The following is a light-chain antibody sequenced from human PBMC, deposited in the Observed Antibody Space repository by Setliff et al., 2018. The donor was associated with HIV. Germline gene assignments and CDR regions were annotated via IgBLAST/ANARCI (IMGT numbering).Light chain of an antibody. V-gene: IGLV2-14*01. CDR3: SSYAGSNNYV. Sequence: QSALTQPASVSGSPGQSITISCTGTSSDVGGYNYVSWYQQHPGKAPKLLIYDVSKRPSGVFNRFSGSKSGNTASLTISGLQAEDEADYYCSSYAGSNNYVFGTGTKVTVL. CDR1: SSDVGGYNY. J-gene: IGLJ1*01. CDR2: DVS.